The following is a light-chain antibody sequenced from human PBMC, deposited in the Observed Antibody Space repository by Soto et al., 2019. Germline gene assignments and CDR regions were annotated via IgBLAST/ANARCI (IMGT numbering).Light chain of an antibody. CDR2: GAS. Sequence: EIVLTQSPATLSLSPWERATLSCRASQSVSSYLAWYQQKPGQAPRLLIYGASSRATGIPDRFSGSGSGTDFTLTISRLEPEDFAVNYCQQYGSSPRTFGQGTKVDIK. CDR1: QSVSSY. J-gene: IGKJ1*01. V-gene: IGKV3-20*01. CDR3: QQYGSSPRT.